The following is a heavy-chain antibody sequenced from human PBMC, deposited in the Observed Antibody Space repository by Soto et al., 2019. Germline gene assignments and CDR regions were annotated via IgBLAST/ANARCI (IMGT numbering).Heavy chain of an antibody. J-gene: IGHJ4*02. CDR3: ASGDYVFRDY. Sequence: QVQLQESGPGLVKPSQTLSLTCTVSGGSLNSGDYYWRWLRPPPGKGLEWIGYIYYSGSTYYNPPRKRRVTSSVDTSKNQFPLKLSSVTAADTAVYYCASGDYVFRDYWGQGTLVTVSS. CDR2: IYYSGST. V-gene: IGHV4-30-4*01. CDR1: GGSLNSGDYY. D-gene: IGHD4-17*01.